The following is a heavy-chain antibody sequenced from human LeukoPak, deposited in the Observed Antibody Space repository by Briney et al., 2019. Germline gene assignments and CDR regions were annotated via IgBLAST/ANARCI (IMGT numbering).Heavy chain of an antibody. CDR3: ARDRRIVVAPDAFDI. CDR2: MNPNSGNT. Sequence: ASVKVSCKASGYSFTSYDINWVRQVTGQGLEWMGWMNPNSGNTNYAQKLQGRVTMTTDTSTSTAYMELRSLRSDDTAVYYCARDRRIVVAPDAFDIWGQGTMVTVSS. CDR1: GYSFTSYD. D-gene: IGHD3-22*01. V-gene: IGHV1-18*01. J-gene: IGHJ3*02.